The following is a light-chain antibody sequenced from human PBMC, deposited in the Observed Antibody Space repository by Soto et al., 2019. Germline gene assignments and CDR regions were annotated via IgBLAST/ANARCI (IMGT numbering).Light chain of an antibody. Sequence: QSVLTQPASVSGSPGQSITISCTGTSSDVGGYNSVSWYQQHPDKAPQLMIFDVSNRPSGISDRFSGSKSGNTASQTISGLQAEDEDDYYCSSYTNANSLVFRGGTKLTVL. CDR1: SSDVGGYNS. J-gene: IGLJ2*01. V-gene: IGLV2-14*03. CDR2: DVS. CDR3: SSYTNANSLV.